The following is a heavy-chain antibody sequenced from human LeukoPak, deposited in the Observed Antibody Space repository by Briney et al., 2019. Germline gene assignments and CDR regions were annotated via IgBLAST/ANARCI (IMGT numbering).Heavy chain of an antibody. D-gene: IGHD5-12*01. V-gene: IGHV4-39*07. J-gene: IGHJ4*02. Sequence: SETLSLTCTVSGGSISSGDYYWSWIRQPPGKGLEWIGEINHSGSTNYNPSLKSRVTISVDTSKNQFSLKLSSVTAADTAVYYCARLRGYSGYGKPYWGQGTLVTVSS. CDR1: GGSISSGDYY. CDR3: ARLRGYSGYGKPY. CDR2: INHSGST.